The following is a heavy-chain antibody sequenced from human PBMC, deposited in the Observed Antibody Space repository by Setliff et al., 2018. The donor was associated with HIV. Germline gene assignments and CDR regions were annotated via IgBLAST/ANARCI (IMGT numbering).Heavy chain of an antibody. CDR1: GGSISGGGYY. CDR2: IYYSGTA. Sequence: PSETLSLTCTVSGGSISGGGYYWTWIRQYPGRGLEWIGYIYYSGTAYYKPSLRSRVTISVDTSMNQFSLNLNSVTAADTAVYYCARAGDCTEACCPKARFDPWGPGILVTVSS. D-gene: IGHD2-8*02. CDR3: ARAGDCTEACCPKARFDP. V-gene: IGHV4-31*03. J-gene: IGHJ5*02.